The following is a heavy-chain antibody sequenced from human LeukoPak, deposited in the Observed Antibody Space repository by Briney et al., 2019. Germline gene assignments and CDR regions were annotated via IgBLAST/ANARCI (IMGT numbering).Heavy chain of an antibody. Sequence: GGSLRLSCTASGFTFSGYSMNWVRQAPTKGLEWVAYITTSSTTIYYADSVRGRFTISRDNAKNSLYLQTNSLRAEDSAVYYCARNFGSGSFLDYWGQGILVTVSS. CDR3: ARNFGSGSFLDY. CDR2: ITTSSTTI. V-gene: IGHV3-48*01. J-gene: IGHJ4*02. D-gene: IGHD3-10*01. CDR1: GFTFSGYS.